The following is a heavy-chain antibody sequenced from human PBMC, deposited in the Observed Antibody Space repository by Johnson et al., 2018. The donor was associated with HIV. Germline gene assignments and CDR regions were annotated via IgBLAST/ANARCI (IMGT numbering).Heavy chain of an antibody. D-gene: IGHD4-17*01. CDR2: ISYDGSNK. CDR1: RITLSSYG. V-gene: IGHV3-30*03. J-gene: IGHJ3*02. CDR3: ARSRDYGPARSAFDI. Sequence: QVQLVESGGGVVQPGRSLRLSCAASRITLSSYGMHWVRQAPGKGLEWVAVISYDGSNKYYADSVKGRFTISRDNSKNTLYLQMNSLRAEDTAVYYCARSRDYGPARSAFDIWGQGTMVTVSS.